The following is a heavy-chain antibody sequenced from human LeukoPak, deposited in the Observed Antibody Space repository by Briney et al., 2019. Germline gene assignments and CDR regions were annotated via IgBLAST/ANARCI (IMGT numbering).Heavy chain of an antibody. Sequence: GGSLRLSCAASGLTFSNYAMSWVRQAPGKGLEWVSTISSDGDYTYYADSVKGRFTISRDNSKKSLYLQMYGLRAEDTAVYYCARELYDSSGYHYFGPHDYWGQGTLVTVSS. J-gene: IGHJ4*02. V-gene: IGHV3-23*01. CDR1: GLTFSNYA. CDR2: ISSDGDYT. D-gene: IGHD3-22*01. CDR3: ARELYDSSGYHYFGPHDY.